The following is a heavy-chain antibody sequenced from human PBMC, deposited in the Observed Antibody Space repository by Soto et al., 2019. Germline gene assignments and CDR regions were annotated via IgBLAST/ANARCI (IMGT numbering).Heavy chain of an antibody. J-gene: IGHJ4*02. CDR2: INHSGST. CDR1: GGSFSGYY. V-gene: IGHV4-34*01. D-gene: IGHD6-13*01. Sequence: QVQLQQWGAGLLKPSETLSLTCAVYGGSFSGYYWSWIRQPPGKGLEWIGEINHSGSTNYNPSLKSRVTISVDTSKNQFSLKLSSVTAADTAVYYCARGAVAAAADYWGQGTLVTVSS. CDR3: ARGAVAAAADY.